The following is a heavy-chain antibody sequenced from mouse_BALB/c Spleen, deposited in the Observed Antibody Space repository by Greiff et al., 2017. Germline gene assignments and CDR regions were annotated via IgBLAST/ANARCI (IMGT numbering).Heavy chain of an antibody. CDR3: GRADYAMDY. V-gene: IGHV14-3*02. CDR2: IDPANGNT. J-gene: IGHJ4*01. Sequence: EVQGVESGAELVKPGASVKLSCTASGFNIKDTYMHWVKQRPEQGLEWIGRIDPANGNTKYDPKFQGKATITADTSSNTAYLQLSSLTSEDTAVYYYGRADYAMDYWGQGTSVTVSS. CDR1: GFNIKDTY.